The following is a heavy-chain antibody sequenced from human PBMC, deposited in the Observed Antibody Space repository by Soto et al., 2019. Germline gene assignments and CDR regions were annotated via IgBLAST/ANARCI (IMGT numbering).Heavy chain of an antibody. CDR2: IRGSGGST. Sequence: EVQLLESGGGWVQPGGSLRLSCAASGFTFSSYPMSWVRKAPGKGLEGVSAIRGSGGSTYYADSVKGRFTISSDNSKNTLYLQMNSLRAEDTAVYYCAKTDRLGGVIVYFDYWGQGTLVTVSS. J-gene: IGHJ4*02. CDR3: AKTDRLGGVIVYFDY. V-gene: IGHV3-23*01. D-gene: IGHD3-16*02. CDR1: GFTFSSYP.